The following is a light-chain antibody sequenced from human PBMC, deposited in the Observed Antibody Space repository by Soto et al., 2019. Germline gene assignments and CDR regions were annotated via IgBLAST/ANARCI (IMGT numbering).Light chain of an antibody. V-gene: IGKV3-20*01. CDR1: QSVSSSY. J-gene: IGKJ4*01. CDR2: GAS. CDR3: QQYDSSPLT. Sequence: EIVLTQSPGTLSLSPGERATLSCRASQSVSSSYLAWYQQKPGQAPRLLIYGASSRATGIPDRFSGSGSGTDLTLTISRLEPEDFVVYYCQQYDSSPLTFGGGTKVVIK.